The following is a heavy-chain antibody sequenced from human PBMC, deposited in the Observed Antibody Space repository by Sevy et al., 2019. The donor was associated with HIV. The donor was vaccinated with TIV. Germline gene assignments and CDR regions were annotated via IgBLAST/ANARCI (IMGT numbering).Heavy chain of an antibody. J-gene: IGHJ3*02. V-gene: IGHV4-34*01. CDR3: ARGPSDFWSGYYRAFDI. CDR2: SNDSGST. D-gene: IGHD3-3*01. CDR1: GGSLSGYY. Sequence: SETLSLTCAVYGGSLSGYYWSWIRQPPGKGLEWIGESNDSGSTNYNPSLKSRVTIAVDTSKNQFSLKLSSVTAADTAVYYCARGPSDFWSGYYRAFDIWGQGTMVTVSS.